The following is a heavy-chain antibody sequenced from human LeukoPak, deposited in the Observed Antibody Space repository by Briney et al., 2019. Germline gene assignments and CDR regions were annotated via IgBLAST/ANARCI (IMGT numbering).Heavy chain of an antibody. J-gene: IGHJ6*03. V-gene: IGHV4-61*01. CDR2: IYYSGST. Sequence: PSQTLSLTCTVSGGSISSGSYYWSWIRQPPGKGLEWIGYIYYSGSTNYNPSLKSRVTISVDTSKNQFSLKLSSVTAADTAVYYCAREGVRYNWNDVYYYYYMDVWGKGTTVTISS. CDR3: AREGVRYNWNDVYYYYYMDV. CDR1: GGSISSGSYY. D-gene: IGHD1-1*01.